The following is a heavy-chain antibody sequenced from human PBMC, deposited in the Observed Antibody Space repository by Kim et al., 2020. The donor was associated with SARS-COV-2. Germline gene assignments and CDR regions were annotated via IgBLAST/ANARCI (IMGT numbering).Heavy chain of an antibody. V-gene: IGHV5-51*01. CDR2: IYPDDADV. D-gene: IGHD3-3*01. CDR3: ARAPSHYDFWSGYYKADGFDV. CDR1: GYSFSTEW. J-gene: IGHJ3*01. Sequence: GESLKISCKGSGYSFSTEWIGWVRQVPGFGLEWMGVIYPDDADVRYSPSFEGHITISVDTSISTSYVQWNTLKASDTAMYYCARAPSHYDFWSGYYKADGFDVWGQGTMVTVS.